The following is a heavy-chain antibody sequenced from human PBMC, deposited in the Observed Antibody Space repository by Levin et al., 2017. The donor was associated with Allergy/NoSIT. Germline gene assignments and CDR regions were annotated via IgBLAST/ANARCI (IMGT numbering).Heavy chain of an antibody. CDR3: ARDKAVVTPGFDY. V-gene: IGHV3-21*01. D-gene: IGHD4-23*01. J-gene: IGHJ4*02. Sequence: GGSLRLSCAASGFTFSSYSMNWVRQAPGKGLEWVSSISSSSSYIYYADSVKGRFTISRDNAKNSLYLQMNSLRAEDTAVYYCARDKAVVTPGFDYWGQGTLVTVSS. CDR1: GFTFSSYS. CDR2: ISSSSSYI.